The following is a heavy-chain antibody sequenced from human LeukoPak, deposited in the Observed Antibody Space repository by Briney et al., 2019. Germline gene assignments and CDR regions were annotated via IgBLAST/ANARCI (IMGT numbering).Heavy chain of an antibody. CDR1: GYSSTSYY. V-gene: IGHV1-46*01. Sequence: GASVKVSCKASGYSSTSYYIHWVRQAPGQGLEWMGAVNPSGGMTRYAQNFHGRVTVTRDMSTSTVYMELSSLRSDDTAVYFCARDLIGGANWFDPWGQGTLVTVSS. CDR3: ARDLIGGANWFDP. J-gene: IGHJ5*02. D-gene: IGHD3-22*01. CDR2: VNPSGGMT.